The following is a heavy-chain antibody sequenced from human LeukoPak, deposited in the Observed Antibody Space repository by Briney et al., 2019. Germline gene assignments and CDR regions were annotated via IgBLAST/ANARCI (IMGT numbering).Heavy chain of an antibody. D-gene: IGHD2-21*02. J-gene: IGHJ4*02. CDR3: AILSDGAYCGGDCFYLDY. CDR2: IIPILDIT. CDR1: GYTFTSYD. V-gene: IGHV1-69*10. Sequence: SVKVSCKASGYTFTSYDINWVRQAPGQGLEWMGGIIPILDITNYAQKFQGRVTITADKSTGTAYMELSSLRSEDTAVYYCAILSDGAYCGGDCFYLDYWGQGTLVTVSS.